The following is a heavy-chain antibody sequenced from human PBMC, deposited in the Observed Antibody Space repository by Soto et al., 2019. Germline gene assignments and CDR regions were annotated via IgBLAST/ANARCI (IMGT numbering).Heavy chain of an antibody. V-gene: IGHV3-74*01. D-gene: IGHD6-13*01. CDR2: ASPDGTST. CDR3: AKVGSSWDAEYFQH. J-gene: IGHJ1*01. Sequence: EVQLVESGGGLVQPGGSLRLSCAASGFTFSRFWMHWVRQAPGKGLEWVSRASPDGTSTSYADSVKGRFTISRDNAKNTLYLQMNSLRAEDTAVYYCAKVGSSWDAEYFQHWGQGTLVTVSS. CDR1: GFTFSRFW.